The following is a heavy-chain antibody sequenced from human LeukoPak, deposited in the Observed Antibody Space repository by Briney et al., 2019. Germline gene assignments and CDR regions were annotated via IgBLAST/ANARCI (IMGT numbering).Heavy chain of an antibody. Sequence: GGSLRLSCAASGFNFNVYSMNWVRQAPGKGLEWLSYITSSSNINYADSVKGRFTISRDNAKNSLYLQMNSLRDEDTAVYYCARSANPGVHEFDPWGQGTLVTVSS. CDR3: ARSANPGVHEFDP. CDR2: ITSSSNI. V-gene: IGHV3-48*02. J-gene: IGHJ5*02. CDR1: GFNFNVYS. D-gene: IGHD6-6*01.